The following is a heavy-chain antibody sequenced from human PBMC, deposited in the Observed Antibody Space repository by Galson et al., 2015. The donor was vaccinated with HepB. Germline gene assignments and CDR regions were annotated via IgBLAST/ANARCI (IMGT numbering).Heavy chain of an antibody. Sequence: CAISGDSVSSNSAAWNWIRQSPSRGLEWLGRTYYRSKWYNDYAVSVKSRITINPDTSKNQFSLQLNSVTPEDTAVYYCARDFTGDYPKVGAFDIWGQGTMVTVSS. CDR1: GDSVSSNSAA. D-gene: IGHD7-27*01. CDR3: ARDFTGDYPKVGAFDI. V-gene: IGHV6-1*01. CDR2: TYYRSKWYN. J-gene: IGHJ3*02.